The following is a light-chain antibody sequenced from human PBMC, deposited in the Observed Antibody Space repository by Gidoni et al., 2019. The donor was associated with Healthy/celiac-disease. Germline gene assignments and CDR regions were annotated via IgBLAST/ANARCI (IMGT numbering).Light chain of an antibody. CDR3: QQYNNWPLYT. Sequence: DIVMTQSPATLSVSPGERATLSCRASQSVSSNLAWYQQKPGQAPSLLIYGASTRATGIPARFSGSGSGTEFTLTISSLQSEDVAVYYCQQYNNWPLYTFGQGTKLEIK. V-gene: IGKV3-15*01. J-gene: IGKJ2*01. CDR2: GAS. CDR1: QSVSSN.